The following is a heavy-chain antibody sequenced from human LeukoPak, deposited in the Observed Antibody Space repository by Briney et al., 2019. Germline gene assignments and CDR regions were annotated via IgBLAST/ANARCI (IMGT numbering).Heavy chain of an antibody. CDR3: ARDSGRPPTSFDY. D-gene: IGHD1-1*01. Sequence: SVKVSCKASGGTLSSHAISWVRQAPGQGLEWMGKIIPIVDIKNNAQKFQGRVTITADMSTSTAYMELSGLRSDDTAVYYCARDSGRPPTSFDYWGQGTLVTVSS. V-gene: IGHV1-69*04. J-gene: IGHJ4*02. CDR1: GGTLSSHA. CDR2: IIPIVDIK.